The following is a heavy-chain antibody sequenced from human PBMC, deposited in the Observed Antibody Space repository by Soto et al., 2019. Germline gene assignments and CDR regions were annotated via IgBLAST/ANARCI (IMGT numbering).Heavy chain of an antibody. CDR3: ARDRCSGGRCYFDY. J-gene: IGHJ4*02. Sequence: PGGSLRLSCAASGFTFSTYDFHWVRQATGKALEWVSAIGPTGDTYYSDSVKGRFTISRENAENSFYLQMNSLGAGDTAVYYCARDRCSGGRCYFDYWGQGTLVTVSS. D-gene: IGHD2-15*01. CDR2: IGPTGDT. V-gene: IGHV3-13*01. CDR1: GFTFSTYD.